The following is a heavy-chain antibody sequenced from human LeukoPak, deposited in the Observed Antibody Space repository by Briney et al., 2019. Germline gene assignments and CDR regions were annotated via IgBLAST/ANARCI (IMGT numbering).Heavy chain of an antibody. J-gene: IGHJ4*02. CDR3: ARDRCGGGSCHYYFDY. CDR1: GFTFSSYG. V-gene: IGHV3-33*01. Sequence: GGSLRLSCAASGFTFSSYGMHWVRQAPGKGLEWVSVIWYDGSNKYYADSVKGRFTISRDNSKNTLYLQMNSLRADDTAVYFCARDRCGGGSCHYYFDYWGQGTLVTVSS. CDR2: IWYDGSNK. D-gene: IGHD2-15*01.